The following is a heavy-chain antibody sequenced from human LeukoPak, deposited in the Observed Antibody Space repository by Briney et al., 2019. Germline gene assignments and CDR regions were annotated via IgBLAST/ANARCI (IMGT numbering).Heavy chain of an antibody. V-gene: IGHV1-2*02. D-gene: IGHD2-21*02. Sequence: GASVKVSCKASGYTFTGYYMHWVRQAPGQGLEWMGWINPNSGGTNYAQKFQGRVTMTRDTSISTAYMELSSLRSDDTAVYYCARARTYCGGDCSYFDFWGQGTLVTVSS. CDR2: INPNSGGT. CDR1: GYTFTGYY. CDR3: ARARTYCGGDCSYFDF. J-gene: IGHJ4*02.